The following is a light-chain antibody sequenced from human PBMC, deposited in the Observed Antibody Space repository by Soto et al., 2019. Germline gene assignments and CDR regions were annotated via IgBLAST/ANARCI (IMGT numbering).Light chain of an antibody. J-gene: IGKJ1*01. CDR3: QQTDTFPRT. Sequence: DIQMTQSPSSLSASLGDRVTITCRASQSISSYLNWYQHKPGKAPKLLIYAASSLQTGVPSRFSGSRSGTDFALTISSLQREDFATYYCQQTDTFPRTFGQGTKVEMK. V-gene: IGKV1-39*01. CDR1: QSISSY. CDR2: AAS.